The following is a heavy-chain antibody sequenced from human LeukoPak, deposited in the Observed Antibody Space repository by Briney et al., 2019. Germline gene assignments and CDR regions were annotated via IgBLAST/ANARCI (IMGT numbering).Heavy chain of an antibody. Sequence: ASVKVSCKASGYTFTSYGISWVRQAPGQGLEWMGWMSAYNGNTNYAQKLQGRVTMTTDTSTSTAYMELRSLRSDDTAVYYCARGDIMIVVSPVHYFDYWGQGTLVTVSS. CDR3: ARGDIMIVVSPVHYFDY. D-gene: IGHD3-22*01. CDR2: MSAYNGNT. CDR1: GYTFTSYG. V-gene: IGHV1-18*01. J-gene: IGHJ4*02.